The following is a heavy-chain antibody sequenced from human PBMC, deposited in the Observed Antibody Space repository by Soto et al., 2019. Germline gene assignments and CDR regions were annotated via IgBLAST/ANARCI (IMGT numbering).Heavy chain of an antibody. Sequence: TGGSLRLSCAASEFTFSSYWMHWVRQAPGKGLVWVSRINSDESSTNYADSVKGRFTISRDNAKNTLYLQMDSLRAEDTAVYYCARATLSSGWFDHWGQGTLVTVSS. V-gene: IGHV3-74*01. D-gene: IGHD6-19*01. CDR3: ARATLSSGWFDH. CDR1: EFTFSSYW. J-gene: IGHJ5*02. CDR2: INSDESST.